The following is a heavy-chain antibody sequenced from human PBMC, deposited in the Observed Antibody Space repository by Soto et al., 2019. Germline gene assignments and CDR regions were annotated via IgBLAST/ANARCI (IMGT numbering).Heavy chain of an antibody. V-gene: IGHV3-30-3*01. CDR2: ISYDGSNK. Sequence: PGGSLRLSCAASGFTFSSYAMPWVCKAPGKGLEWVAVISYDGSNKYYADSVKGRFTISRDNSKNTLHLQMNSLRAEDTAVYYCARDRVYSSSWVDYWGQGTLVTVSS. D-gene: IGHD6-13*01. CDR1: GFTFSSYA. CDR3: ARDRVYSSSWVDY. J-gene: IGHJ4*02.